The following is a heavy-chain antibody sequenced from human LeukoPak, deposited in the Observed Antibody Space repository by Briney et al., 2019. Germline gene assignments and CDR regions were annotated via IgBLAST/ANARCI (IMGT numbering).Heavy chain of an antibody. Sequence: GGSLRLSCAASGFTFSSYAMSWVRQAPGKGLEWVSVIYVDGSTYYVDSVKGRFSISRDNSKNTLSLQMNSLRAEDTAVYYCARDYMDVWGKGTTVTVSS. V-gene: IGHV3-53*01. CDR1: GFTFSSYA. J-gene: IGHJ6*03. CDR2: IYVDGST. CDR3: ARDYMDV.